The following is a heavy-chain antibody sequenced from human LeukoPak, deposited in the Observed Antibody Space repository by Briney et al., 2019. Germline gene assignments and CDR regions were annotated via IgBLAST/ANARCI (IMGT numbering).Heavy chain of an antibody. CDR3: TRGRRGNYFDY. V-gene: IGHV3-74*01. CDR2: INSDGSST. D-gene: IGHD3-16*01. CDR1: GFTFSSYW. J-gene: IGHJ4*02. Sequence: HPGGSLRLSCAASGFTFSSYWMHWVRRAPGKGLVWVSCINSDGSSTSYADSVKGRFTISRDNAKNTLYLKMNSLRAEDTAVYYCTRGRRGNYFDYWGQGTLVTVSS.